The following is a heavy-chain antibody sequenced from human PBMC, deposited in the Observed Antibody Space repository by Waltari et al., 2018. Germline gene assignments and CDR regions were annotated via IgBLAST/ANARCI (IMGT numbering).Heavy chain of an antibody. Sequence: QAQLVQSGAGGKKPGSSVKGSCKAYGGTFSGYAISSGRQAPGQGLEWMGGIIPILGIANYAQKFQGRVTITADKSTSTAYMELSSLRSEDTAVYYCARGIGPAAAIFYFDYWGQGTLVTVSS. CDR2: IIPILGIA. CDR3: ARGIGPAAAIFYFDY. CDR1: GGTFSGYA. V-gene: IGHV1-69*10. D-gene: IGHD2-2*01. J-gene: IGHJ4*02.